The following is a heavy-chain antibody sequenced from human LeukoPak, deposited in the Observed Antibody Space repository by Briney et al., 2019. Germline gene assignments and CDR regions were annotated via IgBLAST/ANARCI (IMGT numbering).Heavy chain of an antibody. J-gene: IGHJ6*03. Sequence: SETLSLTCTVSGGSISPYYWSWIRQPPGKGLEWIGYIYYSGSTNYSPSLKSRVTISVDTSKNQFSLKLSSVTAADTAVYYCARSMLSVSPYYYYMDVWGKGTTVTVSS. CDR1: GGSISPYY. CDR3: ARSMLSVSPYYYYMDV. CDR2: IYYSGST. V-gene: IGHV4-59*12. D-gene: IGHD2-8*01.